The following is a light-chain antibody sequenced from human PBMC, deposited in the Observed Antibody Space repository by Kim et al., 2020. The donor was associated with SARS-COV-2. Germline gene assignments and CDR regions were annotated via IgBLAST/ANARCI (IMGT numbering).Light chain of an antibody. CDR1: QSVSSY. J-gene: IGKJ5*01. CDR3: QQRSNWPIT. V-gene: IGKV3-11*01. Sequence: LFPGERAPLSCRASQSVSSYLAWYQQTPGQAPRLLIYDASNRATGIPARFSGSGSGTDFTLTISSLEPEDFAVYYCQQRSNWPITFGQGTRLEIK. CDR2: DAS.